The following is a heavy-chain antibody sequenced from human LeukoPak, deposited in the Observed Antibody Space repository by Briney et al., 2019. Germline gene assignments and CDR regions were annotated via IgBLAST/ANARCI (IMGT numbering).Heavy chain of an antibody. J-gene: IGHJ4*02. CDR3: ARGRFDY. CDR1: GGSISSHY. Sequence: SETLSLTCTVSGGSISSHYWSWIRQPPGKGLEWIGEINHSGSTNYNPSLKSRVTISVDTSKNQFSLKLSSVTAADTAVYYCARGRFDYWGQGTLVTVSS. V-gene: IGHV4-34*01. CDR2: INHSGST.